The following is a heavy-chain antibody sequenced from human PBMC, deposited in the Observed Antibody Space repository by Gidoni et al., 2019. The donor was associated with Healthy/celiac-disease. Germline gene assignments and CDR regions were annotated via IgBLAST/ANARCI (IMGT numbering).Heavy chain of an antibody. D-gene: IGHD3-10*01. CDR2: IYYSGST. CDR1: GGSISSSSYY. V-gene: IGHV4-39*01. Sequence: QLQLQESGPGLVKPSETLSLTCTVSGGSISSSSYYWGWIRQPPGKGLEWIGSIYYSGSTYYNPSLKSRVTISVDTSKNQFSLKLSSVTAADTAVYYCARHATFFYYFSRDWFDPWGQGTLVTVSS. J-gene: IGHJ5*02. CDR3: ARHATFFYYFSRDWFDP.